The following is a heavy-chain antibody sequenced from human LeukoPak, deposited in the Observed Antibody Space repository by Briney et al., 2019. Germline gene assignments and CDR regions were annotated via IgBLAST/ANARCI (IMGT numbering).Heavy chain of an antibody. CDR3: ARDWYSSSWYYYYYYMDV. D-gene: IGHD6-13*01. CDR1: GSTFDDYG. V-gene: IGHV3-7*01. J-gene: IGHJ6*03. CDR2: IKQDGSEK. Sequence: PGGSLRLFCAASGSTFDDYGMSWVRQAPGKGLEWVANIKQDGSEKYYVDSVKGRFTISRDNAKNSLYLQMNSLRAEDTAVYYCARDWYSSSWYYYYYYMDVWGKGTTVTISS.